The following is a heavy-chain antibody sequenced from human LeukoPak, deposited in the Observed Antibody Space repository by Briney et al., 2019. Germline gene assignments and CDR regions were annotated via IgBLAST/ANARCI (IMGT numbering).Heavy chain of an antibody. V-gene: IGHV1-2*02. CDR2: INPNSGGT. CDR1: GYTFTSYG. CDR3: ARDVREGPFPPHTVVTPPWWATFDY. Sequence: GASVKVSCKASGYTFTSYGISWVRQAPGQGLEWMGWINPNSGGTNYAQKFQGRVTMTRDTSISTAYMELSRLRSDDTAVYYCARDVREGPFPPHTVVTPPWWATFDYWGQGTLVTVSS. J-gene: IGHJ4*02. D-gene: IGHD4-23*01.